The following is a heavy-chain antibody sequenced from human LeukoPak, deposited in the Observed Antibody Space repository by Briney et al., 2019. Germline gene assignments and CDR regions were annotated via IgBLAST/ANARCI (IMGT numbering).Heavy chain of an antibody. D-gene: IGHD3/OR15-3a*01. Sequence: GASVKVSGKASGYTFSRYYMHWVRQAPGQRLEWMGIINPSGGSTSYAHKFQGRVTITRDTSTRIGYMELSSLRSEDTAVYYCARWGASGLALIYYYGMDVWGQGTTVTVSS. J-gene: IGHJ6*02. CDR2: INPSGGST. CDR3: ARWGASGLALIYYYGMDV. V-gene: IGHV1-46*01. CDR1: GYTFSRYY.